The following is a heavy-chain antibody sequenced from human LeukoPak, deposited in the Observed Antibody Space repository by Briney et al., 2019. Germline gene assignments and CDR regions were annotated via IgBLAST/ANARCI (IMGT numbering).Heavy chain of an antibody. D-gene: IGHD6-13*01. Sequence: GGSLRLSCAASGFTVSSNYMSWVRQAPGKGLEWVSVIYSGGSTYYADSVKGRFTISRDNSKNTLYLQMNSPRAEDTAVYYCAKFTSSSWSDYFDYWGQGTLVTVSS. CDR2: IYSGGST. CDR1: GFTVSSNY. V-gene: IGHV3-53*01. J-gene: IGHJ4*02. CDR3: AKFTSSSWSDYFDY.